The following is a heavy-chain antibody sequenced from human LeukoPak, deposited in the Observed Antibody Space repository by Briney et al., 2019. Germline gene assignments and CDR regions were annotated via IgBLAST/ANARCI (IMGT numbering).Heavy chain of an antibody. J-gene: IGHJ4*02. D-gene: IGHD3-10*01. CDR1: GGSFSGYY. CDR3: ARRRPYYYGSGGYSPYFDY. Sequence: TETLSLTCAVYGGSFSGYYWSWIRQPPGKGLEWIGEINHSGSTNYNPSLKSRVTISVDTSKNQFSLKLSSVTAADTAVYYCARRRPYYYGSGGYSPYFDYWGQGTLVTVSS. CDR2: INHSGST. V-gene: IGHV4-34*01.